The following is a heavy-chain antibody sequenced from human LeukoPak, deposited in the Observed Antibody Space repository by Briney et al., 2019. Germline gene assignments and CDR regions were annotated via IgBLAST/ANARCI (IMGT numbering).Heavy chain of an antibody. CDR2: INHSGST. CDR3: ARHVRKGWFGEAYYYMDV. Sequence: SETLSLTCAVYGGSFSGYYWSWIRQPPGKGLEWIGEINHSGSTNYNPSLKSRVTISVDTSKNQFSLKLSSVTAADTAVYYCARHVRKGWFGEAYYYMDVWGKGTTVTISS. J-gene: IGHJ6*03. V-gene: IGHV4-34*01. D-gene: IGHD3-10*01. CDR1: GGSFSGYY.